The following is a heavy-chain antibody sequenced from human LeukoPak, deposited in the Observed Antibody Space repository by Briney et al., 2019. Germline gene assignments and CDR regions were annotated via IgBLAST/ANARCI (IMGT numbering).Heavy chain of an antibody. CDR1: GGSISSYY. J-gene: IGHJ6*03. Sequence: PSETLSLTCTVSGGSISSYYWSWIRQPPGKGLEWIGYIYYSGSTNYNPSLKSRVTISVDTSKNQFSLKLSSVTAADTAVYYCARRTPLPPYYYYMDVWGKGTTVTVSS. V-gene: IGHV4-59*01. CDR2: IYYSGST. CDR3: ARRTPLPPYYYYMDV.